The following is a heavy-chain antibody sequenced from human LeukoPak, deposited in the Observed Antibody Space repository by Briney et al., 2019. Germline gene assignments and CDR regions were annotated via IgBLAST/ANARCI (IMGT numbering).Heavy chain of an antibody. CDR3: VKDWRYYGSGKDYFDY. CDR2: ISSNGGSS. D-gene: IGHD3-10*01. J-gene: IGHJ4*02. Sequence: GGSLRLSCAASGFTVSSNYMHWVRQAPGKGLEYVSAISSNGGSSYYADSVKGRFTISRDNSKNTLYLQMSSLRAEDTAVYYCVKDWRYYGSGKDYFDYWGQGTLVTVSS. CDR1: GFTVSSNY. V-gene: IGHV3-64D*09.